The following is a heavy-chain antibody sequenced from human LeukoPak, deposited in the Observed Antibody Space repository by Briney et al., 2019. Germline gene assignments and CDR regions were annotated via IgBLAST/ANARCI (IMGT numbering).Heavy chain of an antibody. CDR1: GYTFTSYG. D-gene: IGHD3-3*01. CDR2: INAGNGNT. CDR3: ARDTITIFGVVIGWFDP. J-gene: IGHJ5*02. Sequence: ASVKVSCKASGYTFTSYGISWVRQAPGQRLEWMGWINAGNGNTKYSQKFQGRVTITRDTSASTAYMELSSLRSEDTAVYYCARDTITIFGVVIGWFDPWGQGTLVTVSS. V-gene: IGHV1-3*01.